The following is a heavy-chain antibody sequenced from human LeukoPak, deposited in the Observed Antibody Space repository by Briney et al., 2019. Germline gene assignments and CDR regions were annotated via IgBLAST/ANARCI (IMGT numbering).Heavy chain of an antibody. V-gene: IGHV3-23*01. Sequence: GGSLRLSCAAPGFTFSSYAMSWVRQAPGQGLEWVSTISGSGGTTYYADSVKGRFTISRDNSKNTLYLQMNSLRVEDTAVYYCAEVGEMTTTHYFDYWGQGTLVTVSS. CDR2: ISGSGGTT. J-gene: IGHJ4*02. D-gene: IGHD5-24*01. CDR1: GFTFSSYA. CDR3: AEVGEMTTTHYFDY.